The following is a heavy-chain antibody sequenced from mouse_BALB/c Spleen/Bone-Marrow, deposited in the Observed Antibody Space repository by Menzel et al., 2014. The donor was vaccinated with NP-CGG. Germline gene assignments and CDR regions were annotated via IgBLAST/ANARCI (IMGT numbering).Heavy chain of an antibody. CDR1: GFNIKDTY. J-gene: IGHJ4*01. CDR3: ASKKNYYAMDY. Sequence: EVQLQESGAELVKPGASVKLSCTASGFNIKDTYMRWVKQRPEQGLEWIGRIDPANGYTNYAPKFQGKATITADTSSNPAYLQLSSLTSEDTAVYYCASKKNYYAMDYWGQGTSVTVSS. CDR2: IDPANGYT. V-gene: IGHV14-3*02.